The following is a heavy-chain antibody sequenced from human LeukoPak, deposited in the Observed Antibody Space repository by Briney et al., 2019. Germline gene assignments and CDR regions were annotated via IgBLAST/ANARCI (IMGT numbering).Heavy chain of an antibody. CDR2: ISAYNGNT. CDR1: GYTFTSYG. Sequence: GASVKVSCKASGYTFTSYGISWVRQAPGQGLEWMGWISAYNGNTNYAQKLQGRVTMTTDTSTSTAYMELSSLRSEDTAVYYCARDRGPTMYYYDSSGYLDYWGQGTLVTVSS. J-gene: IGHJ4*02. D-gene: IGHD3-22*01. V-gene: IGHV1-18*01. CDR3: ARDRGPTMYYYDSSGYLDY.